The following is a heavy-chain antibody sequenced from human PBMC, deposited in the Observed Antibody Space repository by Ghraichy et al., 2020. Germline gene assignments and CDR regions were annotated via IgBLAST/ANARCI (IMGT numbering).Heavy chain of an antibody. V-gene: IGHV4-59*01. Sequence: SETLSLTCIVSGGSISSYYWSWIRQPPGKGLEWIGYIYHSGSTNYNPSLKSRVTISVDTSKNQFSLKLSSVTAADTAVYYCARHGSFKYYFDYWGQGTLVTVSS. J-gene: IGHJ4*02. CDR1: GGSISSYY. CDR3: ARHGSFKYYFDY. CDR2: IYHSGST.